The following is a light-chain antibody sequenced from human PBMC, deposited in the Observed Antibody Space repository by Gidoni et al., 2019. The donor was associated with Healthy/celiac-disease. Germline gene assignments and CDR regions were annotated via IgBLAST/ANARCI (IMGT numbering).Light chain of an antibody. CDR1: NIGSKR. CDR3: QVWDSSSDHVV. CDR2: YDS. V-gene: IGLV3-21*04. J-gene: IGLJ2*01. Sequence: SYVLTQPPSVSVAPGKTARITCGGNNIGSKRVHWYQQKPGQAPVLVIYYDSDRPAGIPERFSGANCGNTATLTISRVEAGDEADYYCQVWDSSSDHVVFGGGTKLTVL.